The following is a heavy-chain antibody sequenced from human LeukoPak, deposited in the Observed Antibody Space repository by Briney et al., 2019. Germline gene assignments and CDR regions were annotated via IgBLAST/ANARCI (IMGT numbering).Heavy chain of an antibody. V-gene: IGHV4-39*01. CDR1: GGSIRSSSYY. J-gene: IGHJ4*02. D-gene: IGHD3-22*01. CDR3: ASGHYDSSGYYYPFDY. CDR2: IYYSGST. Sequence: KPSETLSLTCTVSGGSIRSSSYYWGGIRQPPGKGLEWIGSIYYSGSTYYNPSLKSRVTISVDTSKNQVSLRLSSVTAADTAVYYCASGHYDSSGYYYPFDYWGQGTLVTVPS.